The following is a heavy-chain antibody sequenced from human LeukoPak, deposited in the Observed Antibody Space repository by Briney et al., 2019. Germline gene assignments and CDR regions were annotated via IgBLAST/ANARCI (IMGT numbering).Heavy chain of an antibody. Sequence: PSQTLSLTCTVSGGSISSGGYYWSWIRQPPGKGLEWIGYIYHSGSTYYNPSLKSRVTISVDRSKNQFSLKLSSVTAADTAVYYCAMITIFGVVPNYYMDVWGKGTTVTVSS. CDR3: AMITIFGVVPNYYMDV. J-gene: IGHJ6*03. CDR1: GGSISSGGYY. CDR2: IYHSGST. D-gene: IGHD3-3*01. V-gene: IGHV4-30-2*01.